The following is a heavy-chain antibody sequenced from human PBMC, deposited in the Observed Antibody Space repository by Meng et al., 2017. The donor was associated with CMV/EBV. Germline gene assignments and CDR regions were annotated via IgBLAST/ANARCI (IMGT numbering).Heavy chain of an antibody. J-gene: IGHJ4*02. CDR3: ARDSSSSGAFDY. CDR1: GFTFSSYA. Sequence: GESLKISCAASGFTFSSYAMSWVRQAPGKGLEWVSVIYSGGSTYYADSVKGRFTISRDNSKNTLYLQMNSLRAEDTAVYYCARDSSSSGAFDYWGQGTLVTVSS. D-gene: IGHD6-6*01. V-gene: IGHV3-66*02. CDR2: IYSGGST.